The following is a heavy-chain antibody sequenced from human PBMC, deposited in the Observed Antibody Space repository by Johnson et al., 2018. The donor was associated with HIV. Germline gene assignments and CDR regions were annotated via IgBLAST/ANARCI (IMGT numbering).Heavy chain of an antibody. CDR3: AKGVRGSSCYDAFEI. CDR2: VSYDGSTK. J-gene: IGHJ3*02. CDR1: GFTFTSYA. V-gene: IGHV3-30*04. D-gene: IGHD6-6*01. Sequence: QVQLVESGGGVVQPGRSLRLSCAASGFTFTSYAMHWVRQAPGKGLEWVAVVSYDGSTKYYADSVKGRFTISRDNSKNTLYLQMNSLRAEDTAVYYCAKGVRGSSCYDAFEIWGQGTMVTVS.